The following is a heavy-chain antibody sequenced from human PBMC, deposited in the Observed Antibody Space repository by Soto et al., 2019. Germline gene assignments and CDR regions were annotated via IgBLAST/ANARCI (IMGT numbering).Heavy chain of an antibody. J-gene: IGHJ6*02. V-gene: IGHV3-23*01. CDR1: GFTFRSYA. Sequence: SGFTFRSYAMSWVRQAPGKGLEWVSAISGSGGSTYYADSVKGRFTISRDNSKNTLYLQMNSLRAEDTAVYYCAKDPGGTMVRGRGYYYGMDVWGQGTTVTVSS. D-gene: IGHD3-10*01. CDR2: ISGSGGST. CDR3: AKDPGGTMVRGRGYYYGMDV.